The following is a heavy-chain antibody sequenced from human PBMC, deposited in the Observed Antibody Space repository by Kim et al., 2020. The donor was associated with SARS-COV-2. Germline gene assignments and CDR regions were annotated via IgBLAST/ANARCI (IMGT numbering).Heavy chain of an antibody. CDR1: GGTFSSYA. V-gene: IGHV1-69*13. J-gene: IGHJ6*02. CDR2: IIPIFGTA. CDR3: AREIVAAGYHWYYGMDV. Sequence: SVKVSCKASGGTFSSYAISWVRQAPGQGLEWMGGIIPIFGTANYAQKFQGRVTITADESTSTAYMELSSLRSEDTAVYYCAREIVAAGYHWYYGMDVWGQGTTVTVSS. D-gene: IGHD6-13*01.